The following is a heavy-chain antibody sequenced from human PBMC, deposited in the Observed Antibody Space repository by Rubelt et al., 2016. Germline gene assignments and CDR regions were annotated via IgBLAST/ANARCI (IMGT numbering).Heavy chain of an antibody. Sequence: EVQLVESGGGLVQPGGSLRLSCAASGFTVSSNYMSWVRQAPGKGLEWVSVIYSGGSTYYADSVKGRFTISRDNSKNTLYLQMNSLRAEDTAVYYCASGRELYYYGMDVWGQGTTVTVSS. J-gene: IGHJ6*02. D-gene: IGHD1-7*01. CDR2: IYSGGST. V-gene: IGHV3-53*01. CDR3: ASGRELYYYGMDV. CDR1: GFTVSSNY.